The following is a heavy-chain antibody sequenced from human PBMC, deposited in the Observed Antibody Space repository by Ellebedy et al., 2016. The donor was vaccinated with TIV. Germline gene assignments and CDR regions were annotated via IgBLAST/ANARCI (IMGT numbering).Heavy chain of an antibody. CDR2: ISGSGGST. Sequence: PGGSLRLSCAASGFTFSSYGMHWVRQAPGKGLEWVSAISGSGGSTYYADSVKGRFTISRDNSKNTLYLQMNSLRAEDTAIYYCAKGSYRIVGADYFDYWGQGTLLTVSS. D-gene: IGHD1-26*01. CDR1: GFTFSSYG. CDR3: AKGSYRIVGADYFDY. J-gene: IGHJ4*02. V-gene: IGHV3-23*01.